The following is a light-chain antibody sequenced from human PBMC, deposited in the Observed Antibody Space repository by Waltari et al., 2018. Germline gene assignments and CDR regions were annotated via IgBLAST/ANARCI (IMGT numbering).Light chain of an antibody. J-gene: IGKJ1*01. CDR2: GAY. CDR3: QNHERLPAT. CDR1: QSIGRY. Sequence: EVVLTQSPGTLALSPWETATLSCRASQSIGRYLVWYQQKSGQAPRLLIYGAYTRATGIPDRFSGSGSGTDFSLTISRVETEDVAVYYCQNHERLPATFGQGTKVEIK. V-gene: IGKV3-20*01.